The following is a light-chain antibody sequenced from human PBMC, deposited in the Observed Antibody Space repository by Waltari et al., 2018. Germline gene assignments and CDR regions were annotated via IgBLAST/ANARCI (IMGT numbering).Light chain of an antibody. Sequence: DIQLTQSPSFLSASVGDRVTITCRSSQGISSYLAWYQQKPGKAPKLLIHTASTLQGGVPSRFSGSGSGTDFTLTISSLQPEDFATYYCQQRHSYPITSGQGTRLEIK. J-gene: IGKJ5*01. V-gene: IGKV1-9*01. CDR2: TAS. CDR1: QGISSY. CDR3: QQRHSYPIT.